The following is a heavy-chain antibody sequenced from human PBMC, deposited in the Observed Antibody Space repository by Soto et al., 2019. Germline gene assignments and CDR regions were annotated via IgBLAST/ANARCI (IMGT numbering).Heavy chain of an antibody. D-gene: IGHD3-22*01. CDR1: GGSISSGDYY. CDR3: ARLCYDSSGYYYEYFAY. V-gene: IGHV4-30-4*01. J-gene: IGHJ4*02. CDR2: IYYSGST. Sequence: SETLSLTCAVSGGSISSGDYYWSWIRQPPGKGLEWIGYIYYSGSTYYNPPLRSRVTISVDTSKNQFSLKLSSVTAADTAVYYCARLCYDSSGYYYEYFAYWGQGTLVTVSS.